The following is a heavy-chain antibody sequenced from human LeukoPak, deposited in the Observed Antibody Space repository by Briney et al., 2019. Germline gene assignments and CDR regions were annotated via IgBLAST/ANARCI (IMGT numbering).Heavy chain of an antibody. CDR1: GGTFSSYA. Sequence: ASVKVSCKASGGTFSSYAISWVRQAPGQGLEWMGWISAYNGNTNYAQKLQGRVTMTTDTSTSTAYMELRSLRSDDTAVYYCARYASKTAGFDYWGQGTLVTVSS. D-gene: IGHD2-21*02. V-gene: IGHV1-18*01. CDR3: ARYASKTAGFDY. J-gene: IGHJ4*02. CDR2: ISAYNGNT.